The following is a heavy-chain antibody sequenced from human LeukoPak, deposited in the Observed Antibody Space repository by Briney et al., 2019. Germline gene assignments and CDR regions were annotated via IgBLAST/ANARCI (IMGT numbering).Heavy chain of an antibody. CDR2: IIPILGIA. D-gene: IGHD3-9*01. J-gene: IGHJ6*02. CDR3: ASGPVLRYFDWLLYYYYGMDV. Sequence: VASVKVSCKASGYTFTSYAISWVRQAPGQGLEWMGRIIPILGIANYAQKFQGRVTITADESTSTAYVELSSLRSEDTAVYYCASGPVLRYFDWLLYYYYGMDVWGQGTTVTVSS. CDR1: GYTFTSYA. V-gene: IGHV1-69*04.